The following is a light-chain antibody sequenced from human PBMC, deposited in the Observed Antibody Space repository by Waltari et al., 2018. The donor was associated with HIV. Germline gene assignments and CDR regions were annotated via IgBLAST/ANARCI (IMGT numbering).Light chain of an antibody. CDR2: GNS. V-gene: IGLV1-40*01. J-gene: IGLJ3*02. CDR1: SSHIGAGYA. Sequence: QSVLPQPPSVSGAPGQRVPISCTGSSSHIGAGYAVHWYQQLPGTAPKLLIYGNSNRPSGVPDRFSGSKSGTSASLAITGLQAEDEADYYCQSYDSSLSGSVFGGGTKLTVL. CDR3: QSYDSSLSGSV.